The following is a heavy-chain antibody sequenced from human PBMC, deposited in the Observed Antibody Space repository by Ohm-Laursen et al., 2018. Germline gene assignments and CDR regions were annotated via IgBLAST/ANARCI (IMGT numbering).Heavy chain of an antibody. D-gene: IGHD6-13*01. V-gene: IGHV3-7*01. Sequence: GSLRLSCAASGFTFSNYWMSWVRQAPGKGLEWVAMIKQDGSEKYYVDSVKGRFTISRDNAKNSLYLQMNSLRAEDTAVYYCARPFSGYTSTWYGDMDVWGQGTTVSVSS. CDR1: GFTFSNYW. CDR3: ARPFSGYTSTWYGDMDV. J-gene: IGHJ6*02. CDR2: IKQDGSEK.